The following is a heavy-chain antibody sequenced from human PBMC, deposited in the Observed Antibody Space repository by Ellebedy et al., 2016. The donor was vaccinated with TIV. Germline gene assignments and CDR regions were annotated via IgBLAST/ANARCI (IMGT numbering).Heavy chain of an antibody. CDR3: VYGRAVDAYDI. CDR1: VGLVTGSIYY. CDR2: IYHSGST. J-gene: IGHJ3*02. V-gene: IGHV4-39*01. Sequence: SETLSLTXTVSVGLVTGSIYYWGWIRQPPGKGLEWIGSIYHSGSTYYNPSLKSRVTISVDTSKKQASLKLSSVTAADTAIYYCVYGRAVDAYDIWGQGTMVTVSS. D-gene: IGHD4-17*01.